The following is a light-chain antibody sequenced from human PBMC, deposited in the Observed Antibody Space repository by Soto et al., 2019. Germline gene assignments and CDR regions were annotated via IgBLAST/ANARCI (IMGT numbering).Light chain of an antibody. J-gene: IGKJ4*01. CDR3: QQRSSWPSLT. CDR2: DAS. Sequence: EIMLTQSPATLSLSPGERATLSCRASQSVSNYLAWYQQKPGQAPRLLIYDASSRATGIPARFSGSGSGTDFTLTISSLEPEDFAIYYCQQRSSWPSLTFGGGTKVEIK. V-gene: IGKV3-11*01. CDR1: QSVSNY.